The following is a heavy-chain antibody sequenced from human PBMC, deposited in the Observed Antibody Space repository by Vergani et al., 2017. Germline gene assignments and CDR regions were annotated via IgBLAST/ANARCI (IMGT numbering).Heavy chain of an antibody. V-gene: IGHV3-23*01. J-gene: IGHJ4*02. CDR2: ISGSGGST. CDR3: AKDQEQWLVSDY. D-gene: IGHD6-19*01. Sequence: EVQLLESGGGLVQPGGSLRLSCAASGFTFSSYAMSWVRQAPGKGLEWVSAISGSGGSTYYADSVKCRFTISRDNSKNTLYLQMNSLRAEDTAVYYCAKDQEQWLVSDYWGQGTLVTVSS. CDR1: GFTFSSYA.